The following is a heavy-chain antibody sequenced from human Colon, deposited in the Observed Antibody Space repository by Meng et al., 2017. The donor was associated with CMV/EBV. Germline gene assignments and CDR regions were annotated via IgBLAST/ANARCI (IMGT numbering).Heavy chain of an antibody. CDR2: ITGNSNYA. Sequence: GESLKISCAASGFTFNTYAMAWVRQAPGKGLHWISAITGNSNYADYADSVKGRFIISRDSAQNSVYLQMSGLRVEDTAVYYCVRDGQCSSTSCAPTYDYWGQGVLVTVSS. CDR1: GFTFNTYA. V-gene: IGHV3-21*01. CDR3: VRDGQCSSTSCAPTYDY. J-gene: IGHJ4*02. D-gene: IGHD2-2*01.